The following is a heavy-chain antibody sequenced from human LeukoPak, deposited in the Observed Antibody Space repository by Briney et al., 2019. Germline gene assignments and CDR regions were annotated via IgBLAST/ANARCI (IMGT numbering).Heavy chain of an antibody. J-gene: IGHJ4*02. CDR2: ITGSGGRT. V-gene: IGHV3-23*01. Sequence: GGSLRLSCAASGFTFSSFAMTWVRQAPGEGLEWVSAITGSGGRTYYADSVKGRFTISRDNSKNTLYLQMNSLRAEDTAIYYCAKGTLGYCSGASCYPLDYWGQGTLVTVSS. CDR3: AKGTLGYCSGASCYPLDY. D-gene: IGHD2-15*01. CDR1: GFTFSSFA.